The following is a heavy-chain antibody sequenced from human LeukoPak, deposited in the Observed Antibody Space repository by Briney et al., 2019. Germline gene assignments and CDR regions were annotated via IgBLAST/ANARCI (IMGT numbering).Heavy chain of an antibody. D-gene: IGHD1-26*01. CDR2: MNPNTGNT. Sequence: GASVKVSCKASGYSFISYDINWVRQATGQGLEWMGWMNPNTGNTGYAQKFQGRVAMTRSTSITTAYMELSSLRSEDTAVYYCATAESGSYHTGYFDYWGQGTLVTVSS. CDR1: GYSFISYD. V-gene: IGHV1-8*01. J-gene: IGHJ4*02. CDR3: ATAESGSYHTGYFDY.